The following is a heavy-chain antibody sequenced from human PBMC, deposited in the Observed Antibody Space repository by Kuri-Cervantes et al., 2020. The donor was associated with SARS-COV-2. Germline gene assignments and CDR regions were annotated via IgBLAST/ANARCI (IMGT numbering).Heavy chain of an antibody. V-gene: IGHV4-61*02. CDR1: GGSISSGDYY. CDR3: ARDSPEYSSSSSVPFDY. D-gene: IGHD6-6*01. Sequence: LRLSCTVSGGSISSGDYYWNWIRQPAGKGLEWIGRIYSAGDSNYNPSLKSRVTISLDRSKNQFSLKLTSVTAADTAVYYCARDSPEYSSSSSVPFDYWGQGTLVTVSS. CDR2: IYSAGDS. J-gene: IGHJ4*02.